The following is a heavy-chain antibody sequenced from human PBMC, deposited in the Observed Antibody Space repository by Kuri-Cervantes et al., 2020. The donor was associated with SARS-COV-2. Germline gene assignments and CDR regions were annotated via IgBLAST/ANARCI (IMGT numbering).Heavy chain of an antibody. J-gene: IGHJ4*02. V-gene: IGHV4-39*07. CDR2: IYHSGST. D-gene: IGHD6-19*01. CDR3: ARRYGGHFHAVAAPGPYYFDY. CDR1: GGSISSSNYY. Sequence: SETLSLTCTVSGGSISSSNYYWGWIRQPPGKGLEWIGSIYHSGSTYYNPSLKSRVTISVNTSKNQFSLKLSSVTAADTAVYYCARRYGGHFHAVAAPGPYYFDYWGQGTLVTVSS.